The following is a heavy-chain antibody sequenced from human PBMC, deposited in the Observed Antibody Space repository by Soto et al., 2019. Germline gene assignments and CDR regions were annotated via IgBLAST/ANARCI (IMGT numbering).Heavy chain of an antibody. CDR2: IYYSGST. Sequence: SETLSLTCTVSGGSISSYYWSWIRQPPGKGLEWIGYIYYSGSTNYNPSLKSRVTISIDTSKNQFSLKLSSVTAADTAVYYCGRAYPPRKFDPWGQGTLVTVSS. CDR1: GGSISSYY. J-gene: IGHJ5*02. CDR3: GRAYPPRKFDP. V-gene: IGHV4-59*01.